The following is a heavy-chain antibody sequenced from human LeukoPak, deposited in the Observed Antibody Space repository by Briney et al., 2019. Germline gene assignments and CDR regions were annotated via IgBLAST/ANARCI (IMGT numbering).Heavy chain of an antibody. CDR2: IYSPGT. D-gene: IGHD3-22*01. J-gene: IGHJ3*02. CDR1: AGSINSDDYY. CDR3: ARGIGTSYESSRDAFDI. Sequence: SSQTLSLTCTVSAGSINSDDYYWSWIRQPAGKGLEWIGRIYSPGTNYNYNPSLKSRVTISIDTSKYQFSLKLTSVTAGDTAVYYCARGIGTSYESSRDAFDIWGQGTMVTVSS. V-gene: IGHV4-61*02.